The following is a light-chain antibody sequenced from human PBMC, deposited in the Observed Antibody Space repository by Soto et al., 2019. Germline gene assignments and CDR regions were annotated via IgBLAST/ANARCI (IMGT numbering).Light chain of an antibody. CDR1: SSNIGSNT. J-gene: IGLJ2*01. CDR2: SNN. CDR3: SAWYDSLNGNVV. V-gene: IGLV1-44*01. Sequence: QPVLTQPPSASGTPGQRVTISCSGSSSNIGSNTVNWYQQLPGTAPPLLIYSNNQRPSGVPVRFSGSQSGTSASLAISGLQSEDEAEYYCSAWYDSLNGNVVFGGGTKLAVL.